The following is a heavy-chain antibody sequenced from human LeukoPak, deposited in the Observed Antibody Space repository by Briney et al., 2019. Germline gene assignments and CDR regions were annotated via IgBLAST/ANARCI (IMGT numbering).Heavy chain of an antibody. CDR3: ARDLSPGRRGSYFVYPPAGFDP. Sequence: GGSLRLSCAASGFTLSNSAMSWVRQAPGKGLEWVSSISGSGSGGITYYADSVKGRFTISRDNSKNTLYLQMGSLRAEDMAVYYCARDLSPGRRGSYFVYPPAGFDPWGQGTLVTVSS. D-gene: IGHD1-26*01. J-gene: IGHJ5*02. V-gene: IGHV3-23*01. CDR2: ISGSGSGGIT. CDR1: GFTLSNSA.